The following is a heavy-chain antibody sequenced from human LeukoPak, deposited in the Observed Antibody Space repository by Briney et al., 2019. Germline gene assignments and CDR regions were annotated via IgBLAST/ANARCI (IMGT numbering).Heavy chain of an antibody. V-gene: IGHV3-53*01. J-gene: IGHJ4*02. CDR3: ANLPRGDY. Sequence: PGESLRLSCVASGFTVSRNYMSWVRQAPGKGLEWVSVIYSGGNTYYADFVKGRFTISRDNSKNTLYLQINSLTAEDTAVYYCANLPRGDYWGLGTLVTVSS. D-gene: IGHD3-10*01. CDR2: IYSGGNT. CDR1: GFTVSRNY.